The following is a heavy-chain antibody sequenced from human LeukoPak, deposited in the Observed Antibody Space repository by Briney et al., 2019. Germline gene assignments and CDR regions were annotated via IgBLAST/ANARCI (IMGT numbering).Heavy chain of an antibody. V-gene: IGHV3-74*01. CDR3: TRDGLTAPPCGFFDP. Sequence: GGSLRLSCAASGFTFSSYWMHWVRHAPGEGLVWVSRVSPDGSDTGYADSVKGRFTVSRDNARNTLYLQMNSLRAEDTAVYYCTRDGLTAPPCGFFDPWGRGTLVTVSS. CDR1: GFTFSSYW. J-gene: IGHJ2*01. D-gene: IGHD3-9*01. CDR2: VSPDGSDT.